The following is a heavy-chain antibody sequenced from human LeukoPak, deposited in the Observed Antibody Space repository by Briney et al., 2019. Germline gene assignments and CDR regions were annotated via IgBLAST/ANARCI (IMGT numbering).Heavy chain of an antibody. J-gene: IGHJ4*01. CDR3: AGTYYYDSSGFYVFDS. D-gene: IGHD3-22*01. CDR2: INHSGST. CDR1: GGSFSGYY. Sequence: PSETLSLTCAVYGGSFSGYYWSWIRQPPGKGLEWIGEINHSGSTNYNPSLKSRVTISVDTSKNQFSLKLSSVTAADTAVYYCAGTYYYDSSGFYVFDSWGHGTLVSVSS. V-gene: IGHV4-34*01.